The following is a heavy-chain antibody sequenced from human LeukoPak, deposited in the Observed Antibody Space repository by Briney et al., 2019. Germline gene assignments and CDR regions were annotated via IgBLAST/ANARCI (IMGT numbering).Heavy chain of an antibody. V-gene: IGHV4-59*12. CDR1: GGSLSSYY. CDR2: IYYSGST. D-gene: IGHD1-26*01. Sequence: SETLSPTCTVSGGSLSSYYWSWIRQPPGKGLEWIGYIYYSGSTNYNPSLKSRVTISVDTSKNQFSLKLSSVTAADTAVYYCARVSAAPYYYYGMDVWGQGTTVTVSS. CDR3: ARVSAAPYYYYGMDV. J-gene: IGHJ6*02.